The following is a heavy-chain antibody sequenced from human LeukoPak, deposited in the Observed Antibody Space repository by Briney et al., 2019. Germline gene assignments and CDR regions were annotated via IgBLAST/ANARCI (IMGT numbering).Heavy chain of an antibody. V-gene: IGHV3-23*01. Sequence: HTGGSLRLSCAASGFAFSSYAMSWVRQAPGKGLEWVSAISGSGGSTYYADSVKGRLTISRDNSKNTLYLQMNSLRAEDTAVYYCAKDGDTWIQLWLDYWGQGTLVTVSS. CDR2: ISGSGGST. CDR3: AKDGDTWIQLWLDY. J-gene: IGHJ4*02. D-gene: IGHD5-18*01. CDR1: GFAFSSYA.